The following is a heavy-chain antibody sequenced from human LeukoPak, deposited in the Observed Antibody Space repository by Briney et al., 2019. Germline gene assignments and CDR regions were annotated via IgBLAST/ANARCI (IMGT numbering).Heavy chain of an antibody. CDR3: ARVGYSYGYDFYYYGMDV. Sequence: ASVKVSCKASGYTFTGYYMHWVRQAPGQGLEWMGWINPNSGGTNYAQKFKGRVTMNRDTSISTAYMELSRLRSDDTAVYYCARVGYSYGYDFYYYGMDVGGQGTTVTVSS. J-gene: IGHJ6*02. CDR2: INPNSGGT. D-gene: IGHD5-18*01. CDR1: GYTFTGYY. V-gene: IGHV1-2*02.